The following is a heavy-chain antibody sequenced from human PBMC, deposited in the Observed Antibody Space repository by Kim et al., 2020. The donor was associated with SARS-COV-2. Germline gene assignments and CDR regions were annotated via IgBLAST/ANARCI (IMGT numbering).Heavy chain of an antibody. J-gene: IGHJ6*02. Sequence: GGSLRLSCAASGFTFSSYSMNWVRQAPGKVLEWVSYISSSSSTIYYADSVKGRFTISRDNAKNSLYLQMNSLRDEDTAVYYCARVLPYDTVTHYYYYYGMDVWGQGTTVTVSS. D-gene: IGHD4-17*01. CDR2: ISSSSSTI. CDR3: ARVLPYDTVTHYYYYYGMDV. V-gene: IGHV3-48*02. CDR1: GFTFSSYS.